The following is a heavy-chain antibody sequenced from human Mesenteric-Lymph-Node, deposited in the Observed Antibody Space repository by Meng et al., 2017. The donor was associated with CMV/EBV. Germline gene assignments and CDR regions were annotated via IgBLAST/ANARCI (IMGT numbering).Heavy chain of an antibody. J-gene: IGHJ5*02. CDR2: ISSSSSSI. Sequence: SGFSFRNYCMPWVRHVPGGWLEWVSSISSSSSSIYHADSVKGRFTISRDNAKNSLYLQMNSLRAEDTAVYYCARASTRYNWTRREFDPWGQGTLVTVSS. D-gene: IGHD1-20*01. CDR3: ARASTRYNWTRREFDP. CDR1: GFSFRNYC. V-gene: IGHV3-21*01.